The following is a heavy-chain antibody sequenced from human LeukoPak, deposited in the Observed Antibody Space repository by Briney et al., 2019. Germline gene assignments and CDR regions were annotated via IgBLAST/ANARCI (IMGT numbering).Heavy chain of an antibody. CDR3: ARSSYSSSWYTQSFLSDYYMDV. J-gene: IGHJ6*03. CDR2: ISNSGSVS. CDR1: GLTFSDYY. V-gene: IGHV3-11*04. D-gene: IGHD6-13*01. Sequence: GGSLRLSCAASGLTFSDYYMSWIRQAPGKGLEWILYISNSGSVSYYADSVKGRFTISRDNAKNSLYLQMNSLRAEDTAVYYCARSSYSSSWYTQSFLSDYYMDVWGKGTTVTASS.